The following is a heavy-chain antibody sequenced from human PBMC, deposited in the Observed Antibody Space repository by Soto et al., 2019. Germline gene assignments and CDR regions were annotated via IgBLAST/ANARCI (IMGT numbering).Heavy chain of an antibody. Sequence: GGSLRLSCVDSGFTFSSNSMHWIRQAPGKGLEWDSSISTTGDFISYADSVRGRFSISRDNAKNSLYLQMLSLRVEDTAIYYCARGHDIVVAPGSIRFEYFGYRRHGTPVPVSS. CDR3: ARGHDIVVAPGSIRFEYFGY. V-gene: IGHV3-21*01. CDR2: ISTTGDFI. CDR1: GFTFSSNS. J-gene: IGHJ4*01. D-gene: IGHD2-2*02.